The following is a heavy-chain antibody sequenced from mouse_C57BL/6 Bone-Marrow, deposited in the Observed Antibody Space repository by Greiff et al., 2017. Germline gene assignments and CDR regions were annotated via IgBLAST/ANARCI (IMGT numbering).Heavy chain of an antibody. V-gene: IGHV14-4*01. D-gene: IGHD3-3*01. CDR1: GFNITSDC. CDR2: IDPSNGYT. CDR3: AREGGWDPWFAY. J-gene: IGHJ3*01. Sequence: EVQLQQPGAELVRPGASVKLSCTASGFNITSDCMQWVKQRPEQGLEWIGLIDPSNGYTKYAAKFQGKATITADTSSNTAYMQLSSLTSEDSAVYYCAREGGWDPWFAYWGQGALVTVSA.